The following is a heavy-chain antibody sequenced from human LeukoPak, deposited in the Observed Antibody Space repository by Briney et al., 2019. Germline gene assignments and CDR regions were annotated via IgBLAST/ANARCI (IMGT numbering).Heavy chain of an antibody. CDR1: GYTFTDYY. V-gene: IGHV1-2*02. CDR3: ARGLGELSFDLCY. J-gene: IGHJ4*02. Sequence: ASVKVSCKASGYTFTDYYLHWVRQAPGQGFEWMGWINPNSGDTNYAQKFQGRVTITADKSTSTAYMELSSLRSEDTAVYYCARGLGELSFDLCYWGQGTLVTVSS. CDR2: INPNSGDT. D-gene: IGHD3-16*02.